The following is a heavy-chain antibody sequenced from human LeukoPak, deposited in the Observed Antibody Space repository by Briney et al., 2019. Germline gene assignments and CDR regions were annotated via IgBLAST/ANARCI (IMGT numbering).Heavy chain of an antibody. CDR2: IYYNENT. Sequence: PSETLSLTCTVSGGSISSYYWGWIRQPPGKGLEWIGNIYYNENTYYNPSLMSRVTISVDTSKNQFSLRLSSVTAADTAVYYCARRRGGYFDYWGQGTLVTVSS. D-gene: IGHD3-10*01. CDR3: ARRRGGYFDY. CDR1: GGSISSYY. J-gene: IGHJ4*02. V-gene: IGHV4-39*01.